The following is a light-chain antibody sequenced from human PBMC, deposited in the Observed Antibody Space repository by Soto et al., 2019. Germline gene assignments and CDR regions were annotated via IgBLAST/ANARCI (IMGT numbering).Light chain of an antibody. CDR2: EVT. CDR1: SSDVGDYNY. CDR3: SSYTTNSPPVV. J-gene: IGLJ2*01. V-gene: IGLV2-14*01. Sequence: QSALTQPASVSGSPGQSITISCTGTSSDVGDYNYVSWYQQYPGKAPKLLISEVTNRPSGVSNRFSGSKSGNTASLTISGLQAEDEAHYYCSSYTTNSPPVVFGGGTKVTVL.